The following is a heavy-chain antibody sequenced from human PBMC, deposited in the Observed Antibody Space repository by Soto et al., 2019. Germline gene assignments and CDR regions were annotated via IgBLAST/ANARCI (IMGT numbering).Heavy chain of an antibody. CDR3: ASEDRKGYYYYGMDV. J-gene: IGHJ6*02. CDR1: GYTFTSYG. CDR2: ISAYNGNT. Sequence: GASVKVSCKASGYTFTSYGISWVRQAPGQGLEWMGWISAYNGNTNYAQRLQGRVTMTTDTSTSTAYMELRSLRSDDTAVYYCASEDRKGYYYYGMDVWGQGTTVTVSS. V-gene: IGHV1-18*01.